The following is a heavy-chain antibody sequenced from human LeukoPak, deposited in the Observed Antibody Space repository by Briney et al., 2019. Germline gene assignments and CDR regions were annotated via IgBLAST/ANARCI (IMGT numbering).Heavy chain of an antibody. CDR2: IRSKAYGGTT. CDR3: TRVRYCSSTSCSPFDY. CDR1: GFTFGDYA. Sequence: PGGSLRLSCTASGFTFGDYAMSWVRQAPGKGLEWVGFIRSKAYGGTTEYAASVKGRFTISRDDSKSIAYLQMNSLKTEDTAVYYCTRVRYCSSTSCSPFDYWGQGTLVTVSS. J-gene: IGHJ4*02. V-gene: IGHV3-49*04. D-gene: IGHD2-2*01.